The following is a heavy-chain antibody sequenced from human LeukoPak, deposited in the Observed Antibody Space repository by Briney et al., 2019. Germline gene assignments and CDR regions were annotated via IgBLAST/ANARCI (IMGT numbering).Heavy chain of an antibody. J-gene: IGHJ4*02. CDR3: ARPTVPIDY. D-gene: IGHD4-17*01. CDR2: ISASGGST. V-gene: IGHV3-23*01. CDR1: GFTFSTFV. Sequence: GGSPRLSCAACGFTFSTFVMSWVRQAPGKGPEWVSGISASGGSTYYADSVKGRFTISRDNSKNTLYLQMKSLRAEDTALYYCARPTVPIDYWGQGTLVTVSS.